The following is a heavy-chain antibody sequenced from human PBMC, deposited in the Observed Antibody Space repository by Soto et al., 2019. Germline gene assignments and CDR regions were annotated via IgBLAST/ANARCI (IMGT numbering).Heavy chain of an antibody. CDR3: ARGRYGDY. CDR1: GYAFTTYG. J-gene: IGHJ4*02. Sequence: QVHLVQSGAEVKKPGASVKVSCKGSGYAFTTYGITWVRQAPGQGLEWMGWISAHNGNTNYAQKHQGRVTVTRDTSMSTAYRKLGSLRADDTAVYYCARGRYGDYWGQGGVVTVSS. CDR2: ISAHNGNT. D-gene: IGHD1-1*01. V-gene: IGHV1-18*01.